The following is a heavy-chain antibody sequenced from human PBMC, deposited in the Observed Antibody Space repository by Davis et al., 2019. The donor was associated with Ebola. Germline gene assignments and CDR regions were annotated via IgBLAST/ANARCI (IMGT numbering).Heavy chain of an antibody. V-gene: IGHV1-2*02. D-gene: IGHD3-22*01. Sequence: ASVKVSCKASGYTFTGYYMHWVRQAPGQGLEWMGWINPNSGGTNYAQKFQGRVTMTRDTSISTAYMELSRLRSDDTAVYYCARLVSDSSGYPVRHYKYYMDVWGKGTTVTVSS. CDR3: ARLVSDSSGYPVRHYKYYMDV. CDR1: GYTFTGYY. CDR2: INPNSGGT. J-gene: IGHJ6*03.